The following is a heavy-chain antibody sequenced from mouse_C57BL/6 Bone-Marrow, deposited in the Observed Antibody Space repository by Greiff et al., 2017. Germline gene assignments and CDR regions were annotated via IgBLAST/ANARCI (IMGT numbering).Heavy chain of an antibody. J-gene: IGHJ3*01. Sequence: EVQLVESGGDLVKPGGSLKLSCAASGFTFSSYGMSWVRQTPDKRLEWVATISSGGSYTYYPDSVKGRFTISRDNAKNTLYLQMSSLKSEDTAMYYCARPLLKSWFAYWGQVTLVTVSA. CDR2: ISSGGSYT. CDR1: GFTFSSYG. V-gene: IGHV5-6*01. CDR3: ARPLLKSWFAY.